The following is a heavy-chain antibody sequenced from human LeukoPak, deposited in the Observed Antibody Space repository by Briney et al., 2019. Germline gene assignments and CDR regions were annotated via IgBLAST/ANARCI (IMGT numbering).Heavy chain of an antibody. J-gene: IGHJ2*01. Sequence: SETLSLTCTVSGDSISSYYWSWIRQPPEKGLEWIGYVYCSGSTNYNPSLKSRVTISVDTSKTQFSLKMTSVTAADTAVYYCARLQRITMAGPDYWYFDLWGRGTLVTVSS. D-gene: IGHD3-10*01. V-gene: IGHV4-59*01. CDR2: VYCSGST. CDR1: GDSISSYY. CDR3: ARLQRITMAGPDYWYFDL.